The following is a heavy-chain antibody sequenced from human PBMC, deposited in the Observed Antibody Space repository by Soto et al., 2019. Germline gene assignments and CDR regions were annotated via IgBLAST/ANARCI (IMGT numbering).Heavy chain of an antibody. CDR2: INHSGST. CDR3: ARGEGDYDYYYMDV. CDR1: GGSFSGYY. J-gene: IGHJ6*03. V-gene: IGHV4-34*01. Sequence: SETLSLTCAVYGGSFSGYYWSWIRQPPGKGLEWIGEINHSGSTNYNPSLKSRVTISVDTSKNQFSLKLSSVTAADTAVYYCARGEGDYDYYYMDVWGKGTTVTVSS.